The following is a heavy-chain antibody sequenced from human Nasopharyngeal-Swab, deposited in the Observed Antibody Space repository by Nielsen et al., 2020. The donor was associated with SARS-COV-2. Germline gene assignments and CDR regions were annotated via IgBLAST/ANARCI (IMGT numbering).Heavy chain of an antibody. D-gene: IGHD3-16*01. Sequence: GESLKISCAASGFTFSSYAMHWVRQAPGKGLEWVAVISYDGSNKYYAVSVKGRFTISRDNSKNTLYLQMNSLRAEDTAVYHCAREYRVADYDYVWGSSGLPFDYWGQGTLVTVSS. CDR3: AREYRVADYDYVWGSSGLPFDY. V-gene: IGHV3-30-3*01. J-gene: IGHJ4*02. CDR1: GFTFSSYA. CDR2: ISYDGSNK.